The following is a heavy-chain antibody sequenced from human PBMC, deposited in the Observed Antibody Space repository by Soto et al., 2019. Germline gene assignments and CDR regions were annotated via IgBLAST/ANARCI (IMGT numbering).Heavy chain of an antibody. J-gene: IGHJ4*02. CDR3: ARPLYYYDSSGYPTPPGIDY. CDR1: GGTFSSYA. D-gene: IGHD3-22*01. Sequence: AASVKVSCKASGGTFSSYAISWVRQAPGQGLEWMGGIIPIFGTANYAQKFQGRVTITADESTSTAYMELSSLRSEDTAVYYCARPLYYYDSSGYPTPPGIDYWGQGNLVTVSS. V-gene: IGHV1-69*13. CDR2: IIPIFGTA.